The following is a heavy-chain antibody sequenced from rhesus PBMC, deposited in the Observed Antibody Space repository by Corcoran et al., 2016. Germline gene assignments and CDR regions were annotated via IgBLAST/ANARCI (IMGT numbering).Heavy chain of an antibody. D-gene: IGHD4-23*01. V-gene: IGHV1S2*01. CDR2: INHYNGNT. J-gene: IGHJ2*01. CDR1: GYTFTDYY. CDR3: ARDSPYRDKYVDL. Sequence: QVQLVQSGAEVKKPGSSVKVSCKASGYTFTDYYMPWVRQAPRQGLGWMGLINHYNGNTKDAQKCHGRVTMTRDTSTSTAYMELSSLRAEDTAVYYCARDSPYRDKYVDLWGPGTPITISS.